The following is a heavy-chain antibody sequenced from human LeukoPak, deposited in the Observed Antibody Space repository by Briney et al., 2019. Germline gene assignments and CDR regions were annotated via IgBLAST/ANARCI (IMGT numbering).Heavy chain of an antibody. J-gene: IGHJ4*02. V-gene: IGHV3-74*01. CDR2: ISSGGTYT. Sequence: GGSLRLSCAASGFTFSSHLMHWVRQAPGKGLVWVSRISSGGTYTNYADSVRGRFTISRDNAKNTLYLQMNSLRAEDTAVYYCADPEGGYYDIRPDWGQGTLVTV. CDR1: GFTFSSHL. D-gene: IGHD3-22*01. CDR3: ADPEGGYYDIRPD.